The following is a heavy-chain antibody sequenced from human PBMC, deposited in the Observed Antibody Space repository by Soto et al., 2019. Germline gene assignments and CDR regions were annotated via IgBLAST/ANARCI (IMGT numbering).Heavy chain of an antibody. CDR1: GYSFINYD. Sequence: QVQLVQSGAEVKKPGASVKVSCKASGYSFINYDISWVRQAPGQGLEWMGWVSAYSGNTNYAQKFQGRVTMTTDTSTSTAYMELRSLRSDDTAVYYCARDFNCTRRCIDVFDIWGQGTMVTVSS. V-gene: IGHV1-18*01. J-gene: IGHJ3*02. CDR3: ARDFNCTRRCIDVFDI. D-gene: IGHD2-8*01. CDR2: VSAYSGNT.